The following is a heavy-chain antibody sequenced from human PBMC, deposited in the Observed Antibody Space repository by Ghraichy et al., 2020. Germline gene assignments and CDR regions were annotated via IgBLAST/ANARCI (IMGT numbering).Heavy chain of an antibody. CDR2: IIGSGGST. CDR1: GFTFSSYG. Sequence: GGSLRLSCAASGFTFSSYGMSWVRQAPGKGLEWVSSIIGSGGSTYYADSVKGRFTMSRDNSKNTLSLQMNSLRTEDTAVYHCAKGAAYYDILTGYYVGVDVWGQGTTVTVSS. J-gene: IGHJ6*02. D-gene: IGHD3-9*01. V-gene: IGHV3-23*01. CDR3: AKGAAYYDILTGYYVGVDV.